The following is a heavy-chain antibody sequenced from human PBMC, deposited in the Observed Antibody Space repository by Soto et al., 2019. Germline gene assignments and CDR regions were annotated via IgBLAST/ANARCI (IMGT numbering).Heavy chain of an antibody. J-gene: IGHJ4*02. Sequence: QVQLQQWGPGLLKPSETLSLTCAVPGGSFSGYYWSWIRHPPGKGLEWIGAINYSGGTRYNPSLKSRVTISEDRARNKFPLRLSSVTAADTGVYYCARGRGCGRAACDEDSWGQGTLVTVSS. V-gene: IGHV4-34*01. CDR1: GGSFSGYY. D-gene: IGHD2-21*01. CDR3: ARGRGCGRAACDEDS. CDR2: INYSGGT.